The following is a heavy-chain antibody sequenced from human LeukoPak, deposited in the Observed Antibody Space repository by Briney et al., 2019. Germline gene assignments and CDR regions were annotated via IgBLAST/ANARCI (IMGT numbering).Heavy chain of an antibody. CDR3: ARVGGYYYGMDV. J-gene: IGHJ6*02. V-gene: IGHV1-8*01. D-gene: IGHD3-10*01. CDR2: VNPNSGNT. CDR1: GYTFSSYD. Sequence: GASVKASCKASGYTFSSYDINWVRQATGQGLEWMGWVNPNSGNTGYAQKFQGRVTMTRNTSISTAYMELSSLRSEDTAVYYCARVGGYYYGMDVWGQGTTVTVSS.